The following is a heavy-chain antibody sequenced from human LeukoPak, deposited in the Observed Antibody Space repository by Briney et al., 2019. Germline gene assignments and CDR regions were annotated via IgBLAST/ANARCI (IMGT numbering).Heavy chain of an antibody. CDR2: INPSGGST. CDR1: GYTFTSYY. J-gene: IGHJ4*02. D-gene: IGHD1-1*01. Sequence: ASVKVSCKASGYTFTSYYMHWVRQAPGQGLEWMGIINPSGGSTSYAQKFQGRVTITTDESTSTAYMELSSLRSEDTAVYYCARYSVHGDFDYWGQGTLVTVSS. V-gene: IGHV1-46*01. CDR3: ARYSVHGDFDY.